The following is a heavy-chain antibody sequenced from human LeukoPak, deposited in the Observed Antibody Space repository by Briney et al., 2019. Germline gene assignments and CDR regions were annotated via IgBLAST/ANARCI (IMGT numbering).Heavy chain of an antibody. J-gene: IGHJ6*02. D-gene: IGHD2-2*01. CDR3: ARLPSSYYYGMDV. CDR2: ISAYNGNT. CDR1: GYTFTSYG. Sequence: ASVKVSCKASGYTFTSYGISWVRQAPGQGLEWMGWISAYNGNTNYAQKLQDRVTMTRDTSMSTVYMELRSLRSEDTAVYFCARLPSSYYYGMDVWGQGTTVTVSS. V-gene: IGHV1-18*01.